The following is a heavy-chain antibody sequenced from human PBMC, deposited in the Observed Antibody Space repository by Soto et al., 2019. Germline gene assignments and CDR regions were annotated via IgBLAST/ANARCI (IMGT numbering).Heavy chain of an antibody. CDR2: IYYSGST. CDR3: ARIYGGYYFDY. V-gene: IGHV4-39*01. D-gene: IGHD3-16*01. CDR1: GASISSSSYY. J-gene: IGHJ4*02. Sequence: QLQLQESGPGLVKPSETLSLTCTVSGASISSSSYYWGWIRQPPGKGLEWIGTIYYSGSTYYNPSLTSRVTISVDTSKNQFSLKLRSVTAADTAVYYCARIYGGYYFDYWGQGTLVTVSS.